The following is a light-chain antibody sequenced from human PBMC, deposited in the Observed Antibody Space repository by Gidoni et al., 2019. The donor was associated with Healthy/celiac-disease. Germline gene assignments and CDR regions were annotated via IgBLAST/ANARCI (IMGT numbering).Light chain of an antibody. J-gene: IGLJ2*01. V-gene: IGLV10-54*04. CDR1: SNNVGNQG. CDR3: SAWDSSLIAHHVV. Sequence: QAGLTQPPSVSKGLRQTATLTCTGNSNNVGNQGAAWLQQHQGHPPKLLSYRNNNRPSGISERFSASRSGNTASLTITGLQPEDEADYYCSAWDSSLIAHHVVFGGGTKLTVL. CDR2: RNN.